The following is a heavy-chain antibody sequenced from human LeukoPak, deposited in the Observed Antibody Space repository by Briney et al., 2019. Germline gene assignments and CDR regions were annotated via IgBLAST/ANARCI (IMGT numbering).Heavy chain of an antibody. J-gene: IGHJ2*01. Sequence: PSETLSLTCTVSGGSISSYYWSWIRQPPGKGLEWIGYIYYSGSTNYNPSLKSRVTISVDTSKNQFSLKLSSVTAADTAVYYCARGSGGYYYWYFDLGGRGPLFTVSS. CDR2: IYYSGST. D-gene: IGHD3-22*01. CDR1: GGSISSYY. CDR3: ARGSGGYYYWYFDL. V-gene: IGHV4-59*01.